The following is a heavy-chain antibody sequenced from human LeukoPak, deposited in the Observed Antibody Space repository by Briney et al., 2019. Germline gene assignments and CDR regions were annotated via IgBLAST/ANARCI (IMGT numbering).Heavy chain of an antibody. D-gene: IGHD1-26*01. V-gene: IGHV3-9*01. CDR3: AKDMGYSGSYQHFDY. J-gene: IGHJ4*02. CDR1: GFTFDDYA. Sequence: GGSLRLSCAASGFTFDDYAMHWVRQAPGKGLEWVSGISWNSGSIGYADSVKGRFTISRDNAKNSLYLQMNSLRAEDTALYYCAKDMGYSGSYQHFDYWGQGTLVTVSS. CDR2: ISWNSGSI.